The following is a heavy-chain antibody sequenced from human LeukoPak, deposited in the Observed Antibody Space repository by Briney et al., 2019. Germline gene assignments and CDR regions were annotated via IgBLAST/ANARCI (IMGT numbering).Heavy chain of an antibody. V-gene: IGHV1-69*13. CDR1: GGTFSSYA. D-gene: IGHD3-22*01. Sequence: GASVKVSCKASGGTFSSYAISWVRQAPGQGLEWMGGIIPIFGTANYAQKFQGKVTITADESPSTAYMELSSLRSEDTAVYYCARGWDYDSGGRPTAYVYWGQGTLVSVSS. CDR2: IIPIFGTA. J-gene: IGHJ4*02. CDR3: ARGWDYDSGGRPTAYVY.